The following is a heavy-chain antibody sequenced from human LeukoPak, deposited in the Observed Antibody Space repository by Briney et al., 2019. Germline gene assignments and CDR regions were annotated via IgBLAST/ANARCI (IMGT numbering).Heavy chain of an antibody. Sequence: PGGSLRLSCAPSGFTFSSYGMHWVRQAPGKGLEWVAVISYDGSNKYYADSVKGRFTISRDNSKNTLYLQMNSLRAEDTAVYYCARLTLYDYWGQGTLVTVSS. CDR2: ISYDGSNK. D-gene: IGHD3-10*01. CDR1: GFTFSSYG. CDR3: ARLTLYDY. V-gene: IGHV3-30*03. J-gene: IGHJ4*02.